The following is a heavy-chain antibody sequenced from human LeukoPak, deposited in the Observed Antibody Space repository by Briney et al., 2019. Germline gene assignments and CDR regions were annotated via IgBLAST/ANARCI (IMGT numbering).Heavy chain of an antibody. V-gene: IGHV4-39*01. CDR1: GGSISSSYCY. CDR2: IYYSGST. Sequence: PSETLSLTCTVSGGSISSSYCYWGWIRQPPGKGLEWIGSIYYSGSTYYNPSLKSQVTISVDTSKNQFSLKLSSVTAADTAVYYCARPRRSSSSGNWFDPWGQGTLVTVSS. J-gene: IGHJ5*02. D-gene: IGHD6-6*01. CDR3: ARPRRSSSSGNWFDP.